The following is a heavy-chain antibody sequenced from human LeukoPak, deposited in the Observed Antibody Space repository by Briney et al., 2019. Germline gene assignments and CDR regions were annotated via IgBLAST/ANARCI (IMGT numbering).Heavy chain of an antibody. CDR3: GTTEHDSGDY. CDR2: VYPTGST. V-gene: IGHV4-4*02. CDR1: GDSISNSNR. D-gene: IGHD6-25*01. J-gene: IGHJ4*02. Sequence: SGTLSLTCAVSGDSISNSNRWTWIRQPPGKGLEWIGEVYPTGSTNYSPSLKGRVTISVDKSKNQFSLTLTSVTAADTAVYFCGTTEHDSGDYWGQGTLVTVSS.